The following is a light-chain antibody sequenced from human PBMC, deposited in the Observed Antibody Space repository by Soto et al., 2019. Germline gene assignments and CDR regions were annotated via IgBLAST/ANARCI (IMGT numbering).Light chain of an antibody. J-gene: IGKJ1*01. Sequence: LVFTQSPCTLSLSPGERATLSCRGSQSVSSSYLAWYQQKPGQAPRLLIYGASSRATGIPARFSGSGSGTEFTLTISSLQPEDFATYFCQKLNAFPPWTFGPGTKVDIK. V-gene: IGKV3-20*01. CDR2: GAS. CDR1: QSVSSSY. CDR3: QKLNAFPPWT.